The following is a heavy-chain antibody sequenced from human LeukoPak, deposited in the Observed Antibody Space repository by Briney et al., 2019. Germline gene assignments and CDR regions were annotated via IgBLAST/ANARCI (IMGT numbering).Heavy chain of an antibody. V-gene: IGHV4-4*02. Sequence: SGTLSLTCAVSGDSFSSNNWWSWVRRPPGKGLEWLGEIYHSGSTKYNPSLKSRITISVDKSKNQFSLNLRSVTAADTAVYYCARAPDGVIEYFQYWGQGTLVTVSS. D-gene: IGHD2-21*01. CDR3: ARAPDGVIEYFQY. CDR2: IYHSGST. J-gene: IGHJ1*01. CDR1: GDSFSSNNW.